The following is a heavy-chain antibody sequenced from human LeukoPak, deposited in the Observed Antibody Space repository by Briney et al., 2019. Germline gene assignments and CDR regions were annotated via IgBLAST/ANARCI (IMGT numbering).Heavy chain of an antibody. CDR2: IYPGHSDT. J-gene: IGHJ4*02. V-gene: IGHV5-51*01. D-gene: IGHD6-19*01. CDR3: ARHRPRGSAWYPDF. CDR1: GYSFTTYW. Sequence: GESLKISCEASGYSFTTYWIGWVRQMPGKGLEWMGIIYPGHSDTRYSPSFQGQVTISADKSISTAYLQWSSLKASDTAMYYCARHRPRGSAWYPDFWGKGTLVTVSS.